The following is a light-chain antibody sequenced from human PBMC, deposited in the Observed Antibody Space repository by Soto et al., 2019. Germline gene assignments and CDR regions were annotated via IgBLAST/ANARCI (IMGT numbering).Light chain of an antibody. CDR1: QFLSSY. V-gene: IGKV3-11*01. J-gene: IGKJ1*01. CDR3: QQRSNWWT. CDR2: QTS. Sequence: ELVLTQSPATLSFSPGERATLSCRASQFLSSYLAWYQQIPGQPPRLLIYQTSLRAAGIPARFSGSGSGTDFTLTISSLEPEDFAVYYCQQRSNWWTFGQGTKVDIK.